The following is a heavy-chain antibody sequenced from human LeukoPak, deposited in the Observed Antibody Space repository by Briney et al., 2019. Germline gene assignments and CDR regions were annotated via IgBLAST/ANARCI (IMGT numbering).Heavy chain of an antibody. CDR2: IYHSGST. D-gene: IGHD3-10*01. J-gene: IGHJ4*02. CDR3: ASYYCGSGSYNDY. V-gene: IGHV4-38-2*01. Sequence: SETLSLTCAVSGYSISSGYYWGWIRQPPGKGLEWIGSIYHSGSTYYNPSLKSRVTISVDTSKNQFSLKLSSVTAADTAVYYCASYYCGSGSYNDYWGQGTLVTVSS. CDR1: GYSISSGYY.